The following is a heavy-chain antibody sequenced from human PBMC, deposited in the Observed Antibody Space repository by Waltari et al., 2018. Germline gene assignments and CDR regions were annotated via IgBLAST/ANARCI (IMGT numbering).Heavy chain of an antibody. D-gene: IGHD3-3*01. Sequence: QLQLQESGPGLVKPSETLSLTCTVSGGSISSSSYYWGWIRQPPGKGLEWIGSSYYSGSTYYNPSLKSRVTISVDTSKNQFSLKLSSVTAADTAVYYCARGTTITIFGVVIIDYWGQGTLVTVSS. V-gene: IGHV4-39*01. CDR2: SYYSGST. CDR3: ARGTTITIFGVVIIDY. J-gene: IGHJ4*02. CDR1: GGSISSSSYY.